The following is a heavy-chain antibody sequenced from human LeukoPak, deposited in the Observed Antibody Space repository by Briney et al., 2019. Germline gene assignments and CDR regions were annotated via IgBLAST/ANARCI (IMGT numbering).Heavy chain of an antibody. CDR1: GFTFNNHW. J-gene: IGHJ5*02. CDR3: VRGKGWLDP. Sequence: GGSLRLSCAASGFTFNNHWMSWVRQSPGKGLEWVANINEDGNEKYHVDSVKGRFTISRDNAKNSLYLQMNSLRAEDTAVYYCVRGKGWLDPWGQGTLVTVSS. V-gene: IGHV3-7*04. CDR2: INEDGNEK.